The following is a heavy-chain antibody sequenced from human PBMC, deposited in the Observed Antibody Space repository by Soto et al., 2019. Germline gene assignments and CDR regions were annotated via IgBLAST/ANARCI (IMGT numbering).Heavy chain of an antibody. CDR1: GFTLSDHY. D-gene: IGHD6-25*01. CDR2: TRHKIRGYGT. V-gene: IGHV3-72*01. J-gene: IGHJ6*03. CDR3: ARGGAAAQGYYYMDV. Sequence: PGGSLRLSCAVSGFTLSDHYMDWVRQAPGKGLEWVGRTRHKIRGYGTEYAASVRGRFSISRDDSQNSVSLQMNSLQIEDSAVNYCARGGAAAQGYYYMDVLGKGTTVTV.